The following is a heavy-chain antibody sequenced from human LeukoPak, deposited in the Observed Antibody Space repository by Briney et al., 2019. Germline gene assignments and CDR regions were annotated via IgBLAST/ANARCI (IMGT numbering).Heavy chain of an antibody. J-gene: IGHJ4*02. CDR2: IWYDGSNK. CDR3: ARENWAAARTFDY. CDR1: GFTFSSYG. V-gene: IGHV3-33*01. D-gene: IGHD6-13*01. Sequence: GGSLRLSCAASGFTFSSYGMHWVRQAPGKGLEWVAVIWYDGSNKYYADSVKGRFTISRDNSKNTLYLQMNSLRAEDTAVYYCARENWAAARTFDYWGQGTLVTVSS.